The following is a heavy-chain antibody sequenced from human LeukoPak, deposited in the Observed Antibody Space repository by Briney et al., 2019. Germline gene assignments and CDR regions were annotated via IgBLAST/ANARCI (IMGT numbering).Heavy chain of an antibody. CDR1: GFTFGSHA. D-gene: IGHD2-21*01. CDR2: IRTNGGST. J-gene: IGHJ6*02. V-gene: IGHV3-23*01. Sequence: GGSQRLSCEASGFTFGSHAMYWVRQAPGKGLEWVSSIRTNGGSTYYADSVKGRFTISRDNSKNRLYLQMNSLRAEDTAVYYCAKDIVVSGYYGMDVWGQGTTVTVSS. CDR3: AKDIVVSGYYGMDV.